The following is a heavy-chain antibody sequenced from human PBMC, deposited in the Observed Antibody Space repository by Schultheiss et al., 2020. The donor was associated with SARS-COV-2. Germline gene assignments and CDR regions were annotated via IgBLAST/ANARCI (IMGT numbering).Heavy chain of an antibody. V-gene: IGHV3-21*01. CDR3: ASSPISGSQSDAFDI. CDR1: GFTFSSYS. D-gene: IGHD1-26*01. Sequence: GGSLRLSCAASGFTFSSYSMNWVRQAPGKGLEWVSSISSSSSYIYYADSVKGRFTISRDNAKNSLYLQMNSLRAEDTAVYYCASSPISGSQSDAFDIWGQGTMVTVSS. CDR2: ISSSSSYI. J-gene: IGHJ3*02.